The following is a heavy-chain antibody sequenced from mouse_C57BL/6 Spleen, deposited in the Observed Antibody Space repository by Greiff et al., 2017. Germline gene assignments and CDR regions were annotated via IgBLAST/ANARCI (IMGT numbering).Heavy chain of an antibody. D-gene: IGHD1-1*01. CDR3: ARSGSSSYYFDD. J-gene: IGHJ2*01. CDR2: IYPGSGNT. V-gene: IGHV1-76*01. CDR1: GYTFTDYY. Sequence: QVQLQQSGAELVRPGASVKLSCTASGYTFTDYYINWVKQRPGQGLEWIARIYPGSGNTYYNEKFKGKATLTAEKSSSTAYMQLSSLTSEDSAVYFCARSGSSSYYFDDWGKGTTLTVSS.